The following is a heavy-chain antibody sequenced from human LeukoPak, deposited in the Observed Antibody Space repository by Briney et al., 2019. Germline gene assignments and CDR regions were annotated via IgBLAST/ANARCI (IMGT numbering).Heavy chain of an antibody. V-gene: IGHV1-18*01. CDR2: ISAYNGNT. J-gene: IGHJ4*02. CDR3: ARDRGFLEWLGTWFDY. D-gene: IGHD3-3*01. Sequence: ASVKVSCKASGYTFTSYGISWVRQAPGQGLEWMGWISAYNGNTNYAQKLQGRVTMTTDTSTSTAYMELRSLRSDDTAVYYCARDRGFLEWLGTWFDYWGQGTLVTASS. CDR1: GYTFTSYG.